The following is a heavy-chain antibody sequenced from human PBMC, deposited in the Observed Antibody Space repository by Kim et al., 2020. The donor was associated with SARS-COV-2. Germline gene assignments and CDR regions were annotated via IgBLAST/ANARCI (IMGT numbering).Heavy chain of an antibody. V-gene: IGHV4-34*01. CDR2: GTT. CDR3: ARGYKATVDY. J-gene: IGHJ4*02. D-gene: IGHD4-17*01. Sequence: GTTNYTPSLMRRVAISVDTSKNQFSLKLGAVTAAGAAVYYCARGYKATVDYWGQGTLVTVSS.